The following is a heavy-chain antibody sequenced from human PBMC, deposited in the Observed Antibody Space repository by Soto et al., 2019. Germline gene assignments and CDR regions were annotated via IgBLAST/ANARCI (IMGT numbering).Heavy chain of an antibody. CDR3: ARGRTSSPTPGDY. D-gene: IGHD2-2*01. CDR2: IYYSRST. J-gene: IGHJ4*02. Sequence: QVQLQESGPGLVKPSQTLSLTCTVSGGSISSGSYYWSWIRQHPGKGLGWIGYIYYSRSTYYNPFLKRRGTIAVGTSKNQFSLKLGSVTAADTAVYYCARGRTSSPTPGDYWGQGTLVSVSS. CDR1: GGSISSGSYY. V-gene: IGHV4-31*03.